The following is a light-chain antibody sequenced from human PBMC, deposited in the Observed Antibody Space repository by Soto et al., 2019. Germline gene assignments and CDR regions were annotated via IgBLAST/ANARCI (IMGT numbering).Light chain of an antibody. CDR1: SSDVGGYNY. CDR2: EVS. Sequence: QSALTQPASVSGSPGQSITISCTGTSSDVGGYNYVSWYQQHPGKAPKLMIYEVSNRPSGVSNRFSGSKSGNTASLTISGLQAEDEADYYCNSYTSSSTLFYVFGTGTKVTVL. J-gene: IGLJ1*01. V-gene: IGLV2-14*01. CDR3: NSYTSSSTLFYV.